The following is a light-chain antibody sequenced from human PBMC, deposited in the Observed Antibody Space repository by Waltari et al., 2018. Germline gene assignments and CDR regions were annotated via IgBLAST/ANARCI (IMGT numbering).Light chain of an antibody. CDR1: RGISNS. Sequence: DIQMTQSPSSLSASVGDRVLITCRASRGISNSLAWYQQKPGKAPNLLLYDASRLETGVPSRFSGSGSGTDYTLTISSLQPEDFATYYCQQCYGTPYTFGQGTKLEIK. CDR2: DAS. V-gene: IGKV1-NL1*01. J-gene: IGKJ2*01. CDR3: QQCYGTPYT.